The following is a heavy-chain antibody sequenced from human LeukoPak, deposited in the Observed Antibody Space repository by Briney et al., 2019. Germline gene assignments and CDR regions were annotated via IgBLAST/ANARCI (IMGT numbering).Heavy chain of an antibody. CDR2: IYSGGST. CDR3: ARDHNTWIQLWVIDY. CDR1: GFTVSSNY. J-gene: IGHJ4*02. Sequence: PGGSLRLSCAASGFTVSSNYMSWVRQAPGKGLEWVSVIYSGGSTYYADSVKGRFTISRDNSKNTLYLQMNSLRAEDTAVYYCARDHNTWIQLWVIDYWGQGTLVTVSS. D-gene: IGHD5-18*01. V-gene: IGHV3-66*01.